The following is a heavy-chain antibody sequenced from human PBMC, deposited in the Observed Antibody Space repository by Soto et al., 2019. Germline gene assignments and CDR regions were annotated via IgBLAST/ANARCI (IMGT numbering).Heavy chain of an antibody. CDR3: ATPSGY. J-gene: IGHJ4*02. D-gene: IGHD3-10*01. V-gene: IGHV1-46*01. CDR2: INPSAGST. Sequence: ASVKVSCKASGYTLTSHYMHWVQQAPGQGLEWMGLINPSAGSTSYAQSFQGRVTMTRDTSTSTVFMDLSSLRSEDTAIYYCATPSGYWGQGTLVTVSS. CDR1: GYTLTSHY.